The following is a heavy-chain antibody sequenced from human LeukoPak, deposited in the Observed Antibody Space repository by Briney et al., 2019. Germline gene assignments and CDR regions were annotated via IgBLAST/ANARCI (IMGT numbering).Heavy chain of an antibody. CDR3: VIGEGWQPDY. D-gene: IGHD5-24*01. CDR2: YYKSENT. J-gene: IGHJ4*01. Sequence: SETLSLTCAVSGASISSFFCNWVRQPPGKGLEWIGYYYKSENTNYNPSLKSRVTISGDTSKNEFSLKLTSVTAADTAEYYCVIGEGWQPDYWGQGTLVTVSS. CDR1: GASISSFF. V-gene: IGHV4-59*01.